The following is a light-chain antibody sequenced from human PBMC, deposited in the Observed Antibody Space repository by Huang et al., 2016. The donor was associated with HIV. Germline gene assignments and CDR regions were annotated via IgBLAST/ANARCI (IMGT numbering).Light chain of an antibody. CDR2: KVS. V-gene: IGKV2-30*01. Sequence: VLTQSPLSLPVTLGQPASISCRASQSLDFTDGNTYLNWFHQRPGQSPSRLIYKVSSRDSGVPDRFSGSGSATDFTLSISRVEAEDVGIYYCMQGTHWPWTFGQGTKVEIK. CDR1: QSLDFTDGNTY. J-gene: IGKJ1*01. CDR3: MQGTHWPWT.